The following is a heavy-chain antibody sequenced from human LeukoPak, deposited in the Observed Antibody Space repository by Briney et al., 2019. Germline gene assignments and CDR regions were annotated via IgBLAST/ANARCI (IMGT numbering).Heavy chain of an antibody. D-gene: IGHD6-19*01. CDR3: ARDPELSSGGSYCDH. Sequence: GSLRLSCAASGFTFSSYGMHWVRQAPGKGLEGVAVIWYDGSNKYYADSAKGRFTIYRDNSKNTLYLQMNSLRAEDTAVYYCARDPELSSGGSYCDHWGKEPLHTV. CDR2: IWYDGSNK. J-gene: IGHJ4*02. CDR1: GFTFSSYG. V-gene: IGHV3-33*01.